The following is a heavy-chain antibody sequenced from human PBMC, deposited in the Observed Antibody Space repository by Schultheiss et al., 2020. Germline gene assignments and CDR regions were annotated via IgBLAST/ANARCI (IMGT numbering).Heavy chain of an antibody. CDR1: GFTFSSYG. Sequence: GGSLRLSCAASGFTFSSYGMHWVRQAPGKGLEWVAVIWYDGSNKYYADSVKGRFTISRDNAKNTLYLQINSLRAEDTAVYYCARDPLRWLMAAFDYWGQGTLVTVSS. J-gene: IGHJ4*02. CDR2: IWYDGSNK. D-gene: IGHD4-23*01. CDR3: ARDPLRWLMAAFDY. V-gene: IGHV3-33*01.